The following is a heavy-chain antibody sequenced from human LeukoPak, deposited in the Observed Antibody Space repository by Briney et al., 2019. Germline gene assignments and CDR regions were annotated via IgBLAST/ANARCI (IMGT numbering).Heavy chain of an antibody. CDR2: IYTSGST. CDR1: GGSISSYY. D-gene: IGHD3-3*01. V-gene: IGHV4-4*07. CDR3: ARDPYDFWSGYYTGFDP. J-gene: IGHJ5*02. Sequence: PSETPSLTCTVSGGSISSYYWSWIRQPAGKGLEWIGRIYTSGSTNYNPSLKSRVTMSVDTSKNQFPLKLSSVTAADTAVYYCARDPYDFWSGYYTGFDPWGQGTLVTVSS.